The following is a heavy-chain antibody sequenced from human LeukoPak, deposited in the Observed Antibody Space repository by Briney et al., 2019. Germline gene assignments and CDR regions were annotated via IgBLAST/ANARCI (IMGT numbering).Heavy chain of an antibody. CDR1: GGSISSYY. J-gene: IGHJ4*02. CDR2: IYYSGST. CDR3: AGSITIPSFPY. Sequence: SQTLSLTCTVSGGSISSYYWSWIRQPPGKGLEWIGYIYYSGSTNYNPSLKSRVTISVDTSKNQFSLKLSSVTAADTAVYYCAGSITIPSFPYWGQGTLVTVSS. D-gene: IGHD3-9*01. V-gene: IGHV4-59*01.